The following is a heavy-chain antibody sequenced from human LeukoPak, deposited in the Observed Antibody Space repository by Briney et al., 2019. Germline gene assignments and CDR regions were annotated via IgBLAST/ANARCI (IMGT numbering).Heavy chain of an antibody. D-gene: IGHD2-2*01. CDR1: GFTFSSYG. J-gene: IGHJ4*02. V-gene: IGHV3-30*02. CDR3: AKGCSSTSCPFDY. CDR2: IRYDGSNK. Sequence: GGSLRLSCAASGFTFSSYGMHWVRQAPGKGLEWVALIRYDGSNKYYADSVKGRFTISRDNSKNTLYLQMNSLRADDTAVYYCAKGCSSTSCPFDYWGQGTLVTVSS.